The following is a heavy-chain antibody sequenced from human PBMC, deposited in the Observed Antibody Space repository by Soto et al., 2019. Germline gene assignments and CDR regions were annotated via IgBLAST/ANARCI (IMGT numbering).Heavy chain of an antibody. CDR1: GGSASSGSYY. V-gene: IGHV4-61*01. D-gene: IGHD4-17*01. Sequence: PSETLSLTCTVSGGSASSGSYYWSWIRQPPGKGLEWIGYIYYSGSTNYNPSLKSRVTISVDTSKNQFSLKLSSVTAADTAVYYCASKTFQNYGDSDDAFDIWGQGTMVTVSS. CDR2: IYYSGST. J-gene: IGHJ3*02. CDR3: ASKTFQNYGDSDDAFDI.